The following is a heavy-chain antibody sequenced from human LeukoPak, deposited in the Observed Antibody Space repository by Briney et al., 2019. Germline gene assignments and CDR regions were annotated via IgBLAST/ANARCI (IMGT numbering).Heavy chain of an antibody. J-gene: IGHJ6*02. V-gene: IGHV1-2*02. D-gene: IGHD6-19*01. CDR1: GYSFTLYY. CDR2: LNPNSGDT. Sequence: ASVKVPCKASGYSFTLYYFHGVRQAPGQGLEWMGWLNPNSGDTNYAQKFQGRVTMTRDTSISTAYMELSRLGADDTAVYYCARDRPLFSSGDYYGMDVWGQGTTVTVSS. CDR3: ARDRPLFSSGDYYGMDV.